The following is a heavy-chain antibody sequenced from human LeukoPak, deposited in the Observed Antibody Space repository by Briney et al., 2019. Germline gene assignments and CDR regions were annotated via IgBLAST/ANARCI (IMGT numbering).Heavy chain of an antibody. V-gene: IGHV6-1*01. Sequence: SQTLSLTCAISGDSVSTNSAAWNWIRQSPSRGLEWPGRTYYRSKWSHDYVPSVQSRITINPDTSKNQFSLHLNSVPPEDTAVYYCARGNRDFDSWGQGTLVTVSS. CDR1: GDSVSTNSAA. D-gene: IGHD3-16*02. J-gene: IGHJ4*02. CDR3: ARGNRDFDS. CDR2: TYYRSKWSH.